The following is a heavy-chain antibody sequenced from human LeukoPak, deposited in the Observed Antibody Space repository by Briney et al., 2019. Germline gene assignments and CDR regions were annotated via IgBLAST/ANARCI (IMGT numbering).Heavy chain of an antibody. J-gene: IGHJ6*02. Sequence: PSQTLSLTCTVSGDSISSGDYYWRWIRQPPGRGLEWIGYIYYSGSTYYNPSLKSRVTISVDTSKNQFSLKLSSVTAADTAVYYCARVELYYYGMDVWGQGTTVTVSS. CDR3: ARVELYYYGMDV. CDR2: IYYSGST. CDR1: GDSISSGDYY. V-gene: IGHV4-30-4*01. D-gene: IGHD1-1*01.